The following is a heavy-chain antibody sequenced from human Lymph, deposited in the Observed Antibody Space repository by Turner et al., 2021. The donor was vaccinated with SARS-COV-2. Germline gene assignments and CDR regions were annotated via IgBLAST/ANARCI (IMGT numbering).Heavy chain of an antibody. D-gene: IGHD2-21*02. Sequence: EVQLVESGGGLFQPAGPLLLSCPAPGFTFSSYSMNWVRQCPGKGREWVSSITFTSSYIYYADSVKGRFTISRDNAKNSLDLQMNSLRAEDTAVYYCARGPPDFPYYFDYWGQGTLVTVSS. CDR1: GFTFSSYS. V-gene: IGHV3-21*01. J-gene: IGHJ4*02. CDR2: ITFTSSYI. CDR3: ARGPPDFPYYFDY.